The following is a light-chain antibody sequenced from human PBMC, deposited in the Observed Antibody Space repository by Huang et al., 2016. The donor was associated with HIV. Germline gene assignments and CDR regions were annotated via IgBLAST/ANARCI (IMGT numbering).Light chain of an antibody. V-gene: IGKV3-20*01. CDR1: QSVASSN. J-gene: IGKJ1*01. CDR3: QQYGSSSWT. CDR2: GAS. Sequence: IVLTQSPGTLSLSPGERATLSCRASQSVASSNLAWYQQKPGQAPMLLIYGASSRASGILDRFSGSGSGTDFTLTISRLEPEEFAVYYCQQYGSSSWTFGQGTTVEIK.